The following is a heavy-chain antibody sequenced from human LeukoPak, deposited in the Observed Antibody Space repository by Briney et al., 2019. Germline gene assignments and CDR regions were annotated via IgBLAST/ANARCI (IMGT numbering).Heavy chain of an antibody. CDR1: GFTFSSYA. D-gene: IGHD1-1*01. J-gene: IGHJ4*02. V-gene: IGHV3-23*01. CDR2: ISGSGGTT. CDR3: SKTVRGWNYFDY. Sequence: PGGSLRLSCTASGFTFSSYAMNWVRQAPGKGLEWISAISGSGGTTYYADSVKGRFTISRDNSKNTLYLQMNSLRAEDTALYYCSKTVRGWNYFDYWGQGTLVTVSS.